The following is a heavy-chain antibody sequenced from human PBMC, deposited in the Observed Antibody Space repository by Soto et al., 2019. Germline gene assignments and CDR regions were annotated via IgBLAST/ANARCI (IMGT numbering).Heavy chain of an antibody. CDR2: VYYSGST. J-gene: IGHJ4*02. CDR1: GGSVTSSDYF. CDR3: ARQAGAFGYYFDS. V-gene: IGHV4-39*01. D-gene: IGHD3-16*01. Sequence: QLLLQRSGPGLLKPSETLSLTCTLSGGSVTSSDYFWGWVRQSPGKGLEWIGAVYYSGSTYYNPSLEGRVTIAVDTSKNQFSLNLKSLTAADTAVYFCARQAGAFGYYFDSWGQGALVTVSP.